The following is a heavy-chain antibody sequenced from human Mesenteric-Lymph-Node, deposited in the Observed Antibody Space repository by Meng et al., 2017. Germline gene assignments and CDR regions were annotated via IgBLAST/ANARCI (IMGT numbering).Heavy chain of an antibody. D-gene: IGHD2-15*01. V-gene: IGHV3-49*03. CDR2: IRSKAYGGTT. CDR1: GFTFGDYA. J-gene: IGHJ6*02. CDR3: TQYCSGGSCYYYYYYGMDV. Sequence: GESLKISCIGSGFTFGDYAMSWFRQAPGKGLEWVGFIRSKAYGGTTEYAASVIGRFTISRDDSKSIAYLQMNSLKTEDTAVYYCTQYCSGGSCYYYYYYGMDVWGQGTTVTVSS.